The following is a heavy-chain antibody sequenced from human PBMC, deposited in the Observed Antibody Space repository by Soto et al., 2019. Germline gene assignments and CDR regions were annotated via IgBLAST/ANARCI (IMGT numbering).Heavy chain of an antibody. J-gene: IGHJ4*02. D-gene: IGHD4-4*01. CDR1: GGSISSGGYY. Sequence: LSLTCTVSGGSISSGGYYWSWFRQNPGKGLEWIGYIYYSGSTYYNPSLKSRVTISVDTSKNQFSLKLSSVTAADTAVYYCARRDSNYTSFHYWAQGTLMTVS. V-gene: IGHV4-31*03. CDR2: IYYSGST. CDR3: ARRDSNYTSFHY.